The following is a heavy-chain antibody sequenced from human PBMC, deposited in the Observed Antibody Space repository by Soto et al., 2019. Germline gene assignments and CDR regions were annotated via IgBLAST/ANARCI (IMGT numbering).Heavy chain of an antibody. CDR2: ISGSGGRK. D-gene: IGHD3-10*01. Sequence: GSLRLSCAASEFTFSTDAMNWVRQTRGKGGGWGSSISGSGGRKNYADSGMGRRTMSRDKCKNTLDLQMNSLRAEDTAVYYCAKALGELWFGDLLPDYWGQGPLVTVSS. CDR1: EFTFSTDA. V-gene: IGHV3-23*01. CDR3: AKALGELWFGDLLPDY. J-gene: IGHJ4*02.